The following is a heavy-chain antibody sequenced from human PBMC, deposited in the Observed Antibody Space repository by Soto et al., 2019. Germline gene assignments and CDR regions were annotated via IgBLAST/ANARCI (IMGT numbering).Heavy chain of an antibody. J-gene: IGHJ2*01. CDR2: IYSSGRT. Sequence: QVHLQESGPGVVKASETLSLTCSLSGGSTSGKYWSWIRQSAGKGLEWIGRIYSSGRTHYNPSLGSRVSMSVAQNSFSLRLTSVTAADTAIYYCARDFDVNTALDYWYFDLWGRGTRVSVSS. CDR1: GGSTSGKY. CDR3: ARDFDVNTALDYWYFDL. D-gene: IGHD3-9*01. V-gene: IGHV4-4*07.